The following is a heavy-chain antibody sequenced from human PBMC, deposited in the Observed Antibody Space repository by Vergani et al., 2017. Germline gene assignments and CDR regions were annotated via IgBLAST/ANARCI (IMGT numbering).Heavy chain of an antibody. D-gene: IGHD3-10*01. CDR2: ISAYNGNT. Sequence: QVQLVQSGAEVKKPGASVKVSCKASGYTFTSYGISWVRQAPGQGLEWMGWISAYNGNTNYAQKLQGRVTMTTDTSTSTAYMELRGLRSDDTAVYYCARAPGLANYYGSGSYDYFDYGGQGTLVTVSS. J-gene: IGHJ4*02. CDR3: ARAPGLANYYGSGSYDYFDY. CDR1: GYTFTSYG. V-gene: IGHV1-18*01.